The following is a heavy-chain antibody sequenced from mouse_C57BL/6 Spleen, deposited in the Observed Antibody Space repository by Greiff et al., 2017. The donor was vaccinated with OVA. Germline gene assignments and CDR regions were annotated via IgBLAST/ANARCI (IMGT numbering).Heavy chain of an antibody. D-gene: IGHD1-1*01. CDR3: AREDYGSSGAMDY. CDR1: GFTFSDYY. J-gene: IGHJ4*01. V-gene: IGHV5-16*01. CDR2: INYDGSST. Sequence: EVKLMESEGGLVQPGSSMKLSCTASGFTFSDYYMAWVRQVPEKGLEWVANINYDGSSTYYLDSLKSRFIISRDNAKNILYLQMSSLKSEDTATYYCAREDYGSSGAMDYWGQGTSVTVSS.